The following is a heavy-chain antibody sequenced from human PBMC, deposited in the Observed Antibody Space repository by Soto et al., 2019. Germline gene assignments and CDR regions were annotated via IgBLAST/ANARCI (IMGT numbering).Heavy chain of an antibody. CDR3: AKGYGYYFDS. V-gene: IGHV3-7*03. CDR1: GFSFRNYW. D-gene: IGHD4-17*01. CDR2: IKHDGSET. Sequence: GGSLRLSCAASGFSFRNYWMSWVRQAPGKGLEWVLSIKHDGSETYSVDSVKGRFTSSSDNAENSVYLQMHSLRAEDTAVYFCAKGYGYYFDSWGQGTLVTVSS. J-gene: IGHJ4*02.